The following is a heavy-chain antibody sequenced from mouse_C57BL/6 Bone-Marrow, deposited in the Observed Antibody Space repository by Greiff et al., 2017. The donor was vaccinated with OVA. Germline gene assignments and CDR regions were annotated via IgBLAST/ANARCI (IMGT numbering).Heavy chain of an antibody. J-gene: IGHJ2*01. CDR3: VRQGDYYGSSSYFDY. V-gene: IGHV10-1*01. D-gene: IGHD1-1*01. Sequence: DVKLVESGGGLVQPKGSLKLSCAASGFSFNTYAMNWVRQAPGKGLEWVARIRSKSNNYATYYADSVKDRFTISRDDSESMLYLQMNNLKTEDTAMYYCVRQGDYYGSSSYFDYWGQGTTLTVSS. CDR2: IRSKSNNYAT. CDR1: GFSFNTYA.